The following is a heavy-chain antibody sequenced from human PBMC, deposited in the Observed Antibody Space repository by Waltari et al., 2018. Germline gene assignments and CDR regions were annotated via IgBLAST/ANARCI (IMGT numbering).Heavy chain of an antibody. CDR3: ARRTSGGVPPNYGMDV. J-gene: IGHJ6*02. CDR1: GATFSSYA. CDR2: IIPIFGTA. D-gene: IGHD2-8*02. V-gene: IGHV1-69*14. Sequence: QVQLVQSGAEVKKPGSSVKVSCKASGATFSSYAISWVRQAHGQGLEWMGGIIPIFGTANYAQKFQGRVTITADKSTSTAYMELSSLRSEDTAVYYCARRTSGGVPPNYGMDVWGQGTTVTVSS.